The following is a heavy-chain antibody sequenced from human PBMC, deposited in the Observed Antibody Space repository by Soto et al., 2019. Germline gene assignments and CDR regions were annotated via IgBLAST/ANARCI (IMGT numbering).Heavy chain of an antibody. V-gene: IGHV1-18*01. J-gene: IGHJ6*02. CDR3: ARAQYGSGSYYNVGDYGMDV. Sequence: QVQLVQSGAEVKKPGASVKVSCKASGYTFTSYGISWVRQAPGQGLEWMGWISAYNGNTNYAQKLQGRVTMTTDTSTSTAYRELRSLRSDDTAVYYCARAQYGSGSYYNVGDYGMDVWGQGTTVTVSS. CDR2: ISAYNGNT. D-gene: IGHD3-10*01. CDR1: GYTFTSYG.